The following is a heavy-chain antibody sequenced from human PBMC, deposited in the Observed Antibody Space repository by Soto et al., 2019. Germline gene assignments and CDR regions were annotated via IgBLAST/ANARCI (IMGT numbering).Heavy chain of an antibody. CDR3: EREEGSYNMGTFPFYDLDV. V-gene: IGHV1-69*08. CDR2: IIPILGTG. Sequence: QVQLVQSGPEVKKSGSSVKVSCKLSGGTFTTDTISWLRRAPGQGLEGMGRIIPILGTGNYAQKFQGRVTITEDKSTNTGYMELSSLTSEDTAVYYCEREEGSYNMGTFPFYDLDVWGNGTTVTVSS. J-gene: IGHJ6*03. CDR1: GGTFTTDT. D-gene: IGHD3-10*01.